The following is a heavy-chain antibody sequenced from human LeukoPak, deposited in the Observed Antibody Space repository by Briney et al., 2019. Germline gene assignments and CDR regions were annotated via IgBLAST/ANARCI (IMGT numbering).Heavy chain of an antibody. V-gene: IGHV4-39*02. CDR3: VRDHAYAFDI. Sequence: SEALSLTCTESGGSTSSGNYYWGWIRQPPGKGLEGIGCISSSGNAYYNPSLKSRITISIDTSKNHFSLKLSSGSAAYTAVYYCVRDHAYAFDIWGQGTMVTVSS. J-gene: IGHJ3*02. CDR2: ISSSGNA. CDR1: GGSTSSGNYY.